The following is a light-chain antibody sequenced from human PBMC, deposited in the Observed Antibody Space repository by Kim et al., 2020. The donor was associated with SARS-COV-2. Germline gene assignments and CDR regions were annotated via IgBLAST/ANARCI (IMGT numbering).Light chain of an antibody. Sequence: DIQMTQSPSSLSASVGDRVTITCRASQSIGNYVNWYQQKPGKAPRLLIFLASTLERGVPPRFGASGSGTDFTLTISSLQAEDFATDFCQESYNMPGTFGQGTKVDIK. CDR2: LAS. J-gene: IGKJ1*01. CDR1: QSIGNY. CDR3: QESYNMPGT. V-gene: IGKV1-39*01.